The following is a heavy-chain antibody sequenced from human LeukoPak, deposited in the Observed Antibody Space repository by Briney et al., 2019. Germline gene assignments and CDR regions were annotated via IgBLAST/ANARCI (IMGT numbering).Heavy chain of an antibody. Sequence: AGGSLRLSCAASGFTFSSYSMNWVRQAPGKGLEWVSSISSSSSYIYYADSVKGRFTISRDNAKNSLYLQMNSLRAEDTAVYYCARDPQGGSGSYWDYYYYYGMDVWGQRTTVTVSS. J-gene: IGHJ6*02. V-gene: IGHV3-21*01. CDR3: ARDPQGGSGSYWDYYYYYGMDV. CDR2: ISSSSSYI. D-gene: IGHD3-10*01. CDR1: GFTFSSYS.